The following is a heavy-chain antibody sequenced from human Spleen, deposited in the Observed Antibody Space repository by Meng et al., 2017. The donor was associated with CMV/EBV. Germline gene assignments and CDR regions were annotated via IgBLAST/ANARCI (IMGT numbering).Heavy chain of an antibody. D-gene: IGHD3-10*01. V-gene: IGHV3-11*04. J-gene: IGHJ3*02. CDR1: GFTFGDYY. Sequence: GESLKISCAASGFTFGDYYMSWIRQAPGKGLEWISYISGSGSTIYYADSVKGRFSVSRDNAKKLQYLQMNSLRAEDTAVYYCARAGSGSFAFDIWGQGTMVTVSS. CDR3: ARAGSGSFAFDI. CDR2: ISGSGSTI.